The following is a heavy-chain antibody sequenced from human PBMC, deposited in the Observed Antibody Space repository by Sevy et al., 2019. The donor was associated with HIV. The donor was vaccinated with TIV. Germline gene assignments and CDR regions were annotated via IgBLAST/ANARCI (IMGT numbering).Heavy chain of an antibody. V-gene: IGHV3-33*01. CDR2: IWYDGSNK. D-gene: IGHD3-10*01. CDR3: ARDELYYYGSGSYPKRGFQH. CDR1: GFTFSSYG. J-gene: IGHJ1*01. Sequence: GGSLRLSCAASGFTFSSYGMHWVRQAPGKGLEWVAVIWYDGSNKYYADSVKGRFTISRDNSKNTLYLQMNSLRAEDTAVYYCARDELYYYGSGSYPKRGFQHRGQGTLVTVSS.